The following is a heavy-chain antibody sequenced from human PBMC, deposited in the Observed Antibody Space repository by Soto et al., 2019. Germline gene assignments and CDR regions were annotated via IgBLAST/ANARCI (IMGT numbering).Heavy chain of an antibody. D-gene: IGHD3-3*01. V-gene: IGHV3-23*01. CDR3: AKDGENTFFGVVIGIDS. CDR1: GFTFSSYA. CDR2: ISGSGGST. Sequence: GGSLRLSCATSGFTFSSYAMSWVRQAPGKGLEWVSAISGSGGSTYYADSVKGRFTISRDNSKNTLYLQMNSLRAEDTAVYYCAKDGENTFFGVVIGIDSWGRETLVTV. J-gene: IGHJ4*02.